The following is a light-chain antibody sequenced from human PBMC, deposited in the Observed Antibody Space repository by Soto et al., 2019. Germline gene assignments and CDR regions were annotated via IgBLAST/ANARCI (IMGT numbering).Light chain of an antibody. V-gene: IGLV2-14*01. J-gene: IGLJ1*01. CDR3: SSYTSSSTRV. CDR1: SSDVGGYNY. Sequence: QSVLTQPASVSGSPGQSITISCTGTSSDVGGYNYVSWCQQHPGKAPKLMIYDVSNRPSGFSNRFSGSKSGNTASLSISGLQAEDEADYYCSSYTSSSTRVFGTGTKVTVL. CDR2: DVS.